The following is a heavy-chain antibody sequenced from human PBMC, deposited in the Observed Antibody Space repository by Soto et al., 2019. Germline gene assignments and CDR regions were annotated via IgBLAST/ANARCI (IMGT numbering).Heavy chain of an antibody. CDR3: ASPWTYSRGWYAGNYDYGMDV. CDR2: IIPILGIA. J-gene: IGHJ6*02. V-gene: IGHV1-69*02. D-gene: IGHD6-19*01. Sequence: QVQLVQSGAEVKKPGSSVKVSCKASGGTFSSYTISWVRQAPGQGLEWMGRIIPILGIAHYAQKFQGRVTITADKSTREAYMELSILKREDRSGYYCASPWTYSRGWYAGNYDYGMDVWGQGTTVTVSS. CDR1: GGTFSSYT.